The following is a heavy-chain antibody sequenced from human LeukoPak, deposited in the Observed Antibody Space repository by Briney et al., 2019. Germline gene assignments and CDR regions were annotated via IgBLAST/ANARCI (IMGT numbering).Heavy chain of an antibody. CDR3: ARDGHDSSGYFFGHN. V-gene: IGHV3-66*01. D-gene: IGHD3-22*01. CDR1: GFTFSSYS. Sequence: GGSLRLSCAASGFTFSSYSMNWVRQAPGKGLEWGSVIYSGDSAGYADSVKGRFTISRDNSKNTLYLQMNSLRAEDTAVYYCARDGHDSSGYFFGHNWGQGTLVTVSS. J-gene: IGHJ4*02. CDR2: IYSGDSA.